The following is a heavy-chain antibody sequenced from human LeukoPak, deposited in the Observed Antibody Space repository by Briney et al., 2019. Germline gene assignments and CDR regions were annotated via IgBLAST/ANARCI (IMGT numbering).Heavy chain of an antibody. CDR1: GGSISSYY. Sequence: SETLSLTCTVSGGSISSYYWSWIRQPPGKGLEWIGYIYYSGSTNYNPSLKSRVTISVDTSKNQFSLKLSSVTAADTAVYYCARGPPTDPAADFVYWDQGTLVTVSS. CDR2: IYYSGST. V-gene: IGHV4-59*01. CDR3: ARGPPTDPAADFVY. D-gene: IGHD6-13*01. J-gene: IGHJ4*02.